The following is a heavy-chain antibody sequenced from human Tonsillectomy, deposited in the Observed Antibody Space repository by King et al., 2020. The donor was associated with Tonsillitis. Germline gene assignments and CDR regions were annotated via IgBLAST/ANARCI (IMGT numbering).Heavy chain of an antibody. V-gene: IGHV4-30-4*01. Sequence: QLQESGPGLVKPSQTLSLICTVSGGSISDADYYLGWIRQPPGKGLEWIGKFYSRGTTYSNPSLKSQATLSVDMSNNQFFLQLSSVTAADTAMYHCGRFDFFDNSGYYRAFDIWGQGTMVTVSS. CDR3: GRFDFFDNSGYYRAFDI. CDR2: FYSRGTT. J-gene: IGHJ3*02. CDR1: GGSISDADYY. D-gene: IGHD3-22*01.